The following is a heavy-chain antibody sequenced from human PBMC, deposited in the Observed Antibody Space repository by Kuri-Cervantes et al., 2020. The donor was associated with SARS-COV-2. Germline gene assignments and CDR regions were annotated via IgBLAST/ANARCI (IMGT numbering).Heavy chain of an antibody. CDR2: IYSGGST. J-gene: IGHJ4*02. CDR1: GFTVSSTY. Sequence: GESLKISCAASGFTVSSTYMSWVRQAPGKGLEWVSVIYSGGSTYYADSVKGRFTISRDNSKNTLYLQMNSLRAEDTAVYYCANSLIWLETGFDYWGQGTLVTDSS. D-gene: IGHD6-19*01. CDR3: ANSLIWLETGFDY. V-gene: IGHV3-66*02.